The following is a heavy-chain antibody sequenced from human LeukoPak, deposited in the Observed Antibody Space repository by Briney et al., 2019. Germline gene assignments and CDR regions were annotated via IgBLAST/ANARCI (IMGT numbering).Heavy chain of an antibody. CDR2: INAGNGNT. Sequence: GASVKVSCKASGYTFTSYAMHWVRQAPGQRLEWMGWINAGNGNTKYSQKFQGRVTITRDTSTSTAYMELRSLRSDDTAVYYCARDGSSITIFGVVTQTYYYYGMDVWGQGTTVTVSS. V-gene: IGHV1-3*01. CDR3: ARDGSSITIFGVVTQTYYYYGMDV. CDR1: GYTFTSYA. J-gene: IGHJ6*02. D-gene: IGHD3-3*01.